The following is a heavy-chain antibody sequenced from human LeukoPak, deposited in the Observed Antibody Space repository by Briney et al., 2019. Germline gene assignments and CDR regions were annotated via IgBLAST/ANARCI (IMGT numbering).Heavy chain of an antibody. CDR3: ARETPRRGETRDGYR. D-gene: IGHD5-24*01. V-gene: IGHV3-7*01. CDR2: IKEDGSET. CDR1: GFPFKKYW. Sequence: GSLQLSCAASGFPFKKYWMKRVRPAPGKGPECLANIKEDGSETYYADSVKGRFTISRDNPKNLLFLQINSLRVEDTAVYYCARETPRRGETRDGYRWGQGTLVTVSS. J-gene: IGHJ4*02.